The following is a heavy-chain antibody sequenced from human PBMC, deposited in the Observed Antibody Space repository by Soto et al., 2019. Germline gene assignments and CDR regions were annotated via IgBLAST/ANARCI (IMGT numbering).Heavy chain of an antibody. CDR2: ISYDESTT. J-gene: IGHJ3*01. D-gene: IGHD3-22*01. CDR3: SKAMIGSYDSDAFDV. CDR1: GFSFSRYG. Sequence: PGGSLRLFCAASGFSFSRYGIHWVRQGTGKGLEWVAVISYDESTTFYADSVKGRFTISRDNSKNTLFLQMNSLRPEDTAVYYCSKAMIGSYDSDAFDVWGQGTMVTVSS. V-gene: IGHV3-30*18.